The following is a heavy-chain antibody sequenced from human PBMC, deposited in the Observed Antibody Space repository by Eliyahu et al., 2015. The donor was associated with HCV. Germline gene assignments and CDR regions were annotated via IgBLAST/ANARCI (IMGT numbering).Heavy chain of an antibody. D-gene: IGHD6-19*01. CDR3: ASGGGGIAVAGTGGWFDP. CDR2: XHYSGST. CDR1: GXSITTYY. V-gene: IGHV4-59*01. J-gene: IGHJ5*02. Sequence: QVQLQESGPGLVKPSETLSLTXTVSGXSITTYYWSWIRQPPGKGREWIGYXHYSGSTNYNPPLKXRVTISLXTSKNQFSLNLTSVTAADTAVYYCASGGGGIAVAGTGGWFDPWGQGTLVTVSS.